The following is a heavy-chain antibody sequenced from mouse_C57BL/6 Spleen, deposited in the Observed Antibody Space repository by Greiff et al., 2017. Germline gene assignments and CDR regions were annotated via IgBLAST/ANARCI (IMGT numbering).Heavy chain of an antibody. CDR2: IYPGDGDT. CDR3: GIEGIYDGYWYYLDY. J-gene: IGHJ2*01. CDR1: GYAFSSSW. D-gene: IGHD2-3*01. V-gene: IGHV1-82*01. Sequence: VQRVESGPELVKPGASVKISCKASGYAFSSSWMNWVKQRPGKGLEWIGRIYPGDGDTNYNGKFKGKATLTADKSSSTAYMQLSSLTSEDSAVYFWGIEGIYDGYWYYLDYWGAGTTLTVSS.